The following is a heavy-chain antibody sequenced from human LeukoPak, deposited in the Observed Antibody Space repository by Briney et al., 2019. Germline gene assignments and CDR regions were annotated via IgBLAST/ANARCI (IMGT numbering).Heavy chain of an antibody. J-gene: IGHJ2*01. CDR2: VNPNSGGT. D-gene: IGHD6-6*01. CDR3: ARGPSVAGPTAFWYFDL. V-gene: IGHV1-2*02. CDR1: GYSFTAYY. Sequence: ASVKVSCKASGYSFTAYYMHWVRQAPGQGLEWMGWVNPNSGGTKNAQKFQDRVTMTRDTSISTAYMEVTGLRSDDAAVYYCARGPSVAGPTAFWYFDLWGRGTLVTVSS.